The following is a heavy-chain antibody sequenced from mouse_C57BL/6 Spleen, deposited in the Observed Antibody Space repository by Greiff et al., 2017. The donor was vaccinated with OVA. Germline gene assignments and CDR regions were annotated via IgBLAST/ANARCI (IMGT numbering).Heavy chain of an antibody. CDR3: ARYGNSITTADY. CDR1: GYAFTNYL. J-gene: IGHJ2*01. Sequence: QVQLQQSGAELVRPGTSVKVSCKASGYAFTNYLIEWVKQRPGQGLEWIGVINPGSGGTNYNEKFKGKATLTADKSSSTAYMQLSSLTSEDSAVYFCARYGNSITTADYWGQGTTLTVSS. CDR2: INPGSGGT. D-gene: IGHD1-1*01. V-gene: IGHV1-54*01.